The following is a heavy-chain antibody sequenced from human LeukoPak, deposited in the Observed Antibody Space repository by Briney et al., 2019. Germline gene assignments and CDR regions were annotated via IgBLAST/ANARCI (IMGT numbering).Heavy chain of an antibody. CDR3: AKDRAGYCSGGSCYRSDY. CDR1: GFTFSSYG. CDR2: ISYDGSNK. Sequence: GGSLRLSCAASGFTFSSYGTHWVRQAPGKGLEWVAVISYDGSNKYYADSVKGRFTISRDNSKNTLHLQMNSLRAEDTAVYYCAKDRAGYCSGGSCYRSDYWGQGTLVTVSS. J-gene: IGHJ4*02. D-gene: IGHD2-15*01. V-gene: IGHV3-30*18.